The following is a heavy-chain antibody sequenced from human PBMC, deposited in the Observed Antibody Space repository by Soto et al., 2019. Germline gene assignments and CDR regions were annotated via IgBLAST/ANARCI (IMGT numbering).Heavy chain of an antibody. J-gene: IGHJ4*02. CDR3: AKDQYGGVGYNSLADDY. CDR1: GFTFSAHA. D-gene: IGHD1-1*01. CDR2: ITGSGYT. Sequence: EVQLLESGGGLVQPGGSLRLSCAASGFTFSAHAMSWVRQTAGKGLEWISSITGSGYTFYADSVKGRFTISRDNSKNTLFLQANSLRAEDTAVYYCAKDQYGGVGYNSLADDYWGQGTLVTVSS. V-gene: IGHV3-23*01.